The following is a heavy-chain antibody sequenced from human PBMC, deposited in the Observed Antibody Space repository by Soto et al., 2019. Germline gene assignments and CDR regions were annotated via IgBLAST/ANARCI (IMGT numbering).Heavy chain of an antibody. V-gene: IGHV1-18*01. J-gene: IGHJ4*02. D-gene: IGHD2-15*01. CDR3: ASDSTYCSGGSCYSPHFDY. Sequence: SSVKVSCKASGYTFTSYGISWVRQSPGQGLEWMGWISAYNGNTNYAQKLQGRVTMTTDTSTSTAYMELRSLRSDDTAVYYCASDSTYCSGGSCYSPHFDYWGQGTLVTASS. CDR2: ISAYNGNT. CDR1: GYTFTSYG.